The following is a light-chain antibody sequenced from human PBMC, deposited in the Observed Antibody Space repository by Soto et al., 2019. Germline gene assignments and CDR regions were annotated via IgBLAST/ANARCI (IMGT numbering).Light chain of an antibody. CDR2: EVN. CDR1: GSDVGNYNL. J-gene: IGLJ1*01. V-gene: IGLV2-23*02. CDR3: CSYAGRNTYV. Sequence: QSALTQPASVSGSLGQSITISCSGSGSDVGNYNLVSWYQQQPGKAPKLIIYEVNKAPSGVSNRFSGSKSGNTASLTISGLQAEDEADYYCCSYAGRNTYVFATGTKLTVL.